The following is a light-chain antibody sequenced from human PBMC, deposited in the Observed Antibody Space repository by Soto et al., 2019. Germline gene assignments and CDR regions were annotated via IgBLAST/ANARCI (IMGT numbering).Light chain of an antibody. V-gene: IGKV3-11*01. CDR2: DVS. CDR1: QSVSSR. Sequence: IVLPQSPVTLSLSPGERATLSCMASQSVSSRLAWYQQKPGQAPRLLIYDVSNRATGIPARFSGSGSGTDFTLTISSLEPEDFAVYYCQQRDYWQVTFGQGTRLEIK. J-gene: IGKJ5*01. CDR3: QQRDYWQVT.